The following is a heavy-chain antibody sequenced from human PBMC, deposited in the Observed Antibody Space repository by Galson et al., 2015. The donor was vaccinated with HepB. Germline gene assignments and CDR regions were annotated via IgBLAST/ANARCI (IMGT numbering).Heavy chain of an antibody. D-gene: IGHD6-13*01. V-gene: IGHV3-23*01. Sequence: SLRLSCAASGFTFSSYAMSWVRQAPGKGLEWVPAISGSGGSTYYADSVKGRFTISRDNSKNTLYLQMNSLRAEDTAVYYCAKDRGGIAAAGYDWFDPWGQGTLVTVSS. CDR2: ISGSGGST. J-gene: IGHJ5*02. CDR1: GFTFSSYA. CDR3: AKDRGGIAAAGYDWFDP.